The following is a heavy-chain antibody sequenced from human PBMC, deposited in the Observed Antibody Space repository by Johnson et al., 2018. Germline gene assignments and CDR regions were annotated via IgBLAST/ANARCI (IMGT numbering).Heavy chain of an antibody. CDR1: GFTFSDYY. D-gene: IGHD1-26*01. J-gene: IGHJ1*01. CDR2: ISSSGSTI. V-gene: IGHV3-11*04. CDR3: AREVGATLAEYFQH. Sequence: QVQLVQSGGGLVKPGGSLRLSCAASGFTFSDYYMSWIRQAPGKGLEWVSYISSSGSTIYYADAVKGRFTISRDNAKSSLYLQMNSLGDEGTAVYYCAREVGATLAEYFQHWGQGTLVTVSS.